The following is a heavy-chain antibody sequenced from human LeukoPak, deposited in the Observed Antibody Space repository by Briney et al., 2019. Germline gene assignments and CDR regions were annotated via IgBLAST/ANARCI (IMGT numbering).Heavy chain of an antibody. J-gene: IGHJ6*04. V-gene: IGHV3-48*03. CDR3: AELGITMIGGV. Sequence: PGGSLRLSCAASGFTFSSYEMNWVRQAPGKGLEWVSYISSSGSTIYYADSVKGRFTISRDNAKNSLYLQMDSLRAEDTSVYYCAELGITMIGGVWGKGTTVTISS. CDR2: ISSSGSTI. CDR1: GFTFSSYE. D-gene: IGHD3-10*02.